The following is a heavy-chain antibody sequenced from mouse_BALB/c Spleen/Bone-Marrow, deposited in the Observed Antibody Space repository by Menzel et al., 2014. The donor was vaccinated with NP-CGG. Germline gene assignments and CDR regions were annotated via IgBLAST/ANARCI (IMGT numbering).Heavy chain of an antibody. V-gene: IGHV3-2*02. D-gene: IGHD1-2*01. CDR2: ISYSGST. J-gene: IGHJ4*01. CDR1: GYSITSDYA. CDR3: VRYGGYYYALDY. Sequence: ESGPGLVKPSQSLSLTCTVTGYSITSDYAWNWIRQFPGNKLEWMAYISYSGSTTYNPSLKSRVSITRDTSKNQLFLHLKSVTIEDTATYYCVRYGGYYYALDYWGQGTSVTVSS.